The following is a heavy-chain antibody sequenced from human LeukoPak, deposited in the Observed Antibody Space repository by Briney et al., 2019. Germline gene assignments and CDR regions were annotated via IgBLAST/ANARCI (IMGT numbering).Heavy chain of an antibody. CDR1: GFTFSNYG. Sequence: PGRALRLSCAASGFTFSNYGMHWVRQAPGKGREWVAFISYDGNNQYYADSVKGLFTISRDNSKSTLYLQTNSLRPEDTAVYYCAKPVNFYDSRRLDYWGQGALVTVSS. CDR3: AKPVNFYDSRRLDY. V-gene: IGHV3-30*18. J-gene: IGHJ4*02. D-gene: IGHD3-22*01. CDR2: ISYDGNNQ.